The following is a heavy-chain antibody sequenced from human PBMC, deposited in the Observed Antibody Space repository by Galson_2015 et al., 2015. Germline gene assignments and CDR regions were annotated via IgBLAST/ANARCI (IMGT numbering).Heavy chain of an antibody. V-gene: IGHV3-74*01. CDR3: ARGGGTMVRGVTLLYNWFDP. Sequence: SLRLSCAASAFSFSTYWMYWVRQAPGKGLVWVSRINSDGSSTSYAGSVKGRFTISRDNAKNTLYLQMNSLRAEDTAVYYCARGGGTMVRGVTLLYNWFDPWGQGTLVTVSS. J-gene: IGHJ5*02. CDR1: AFSFSTYW. CDR2: INSDGSST. D-gene: IGHD3-10*01.